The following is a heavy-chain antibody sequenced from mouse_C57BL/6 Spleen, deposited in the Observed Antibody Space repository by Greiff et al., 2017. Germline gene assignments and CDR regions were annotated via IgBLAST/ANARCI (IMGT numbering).Heavy chain of an antibody. J-gene: IGHJ2*01. CDR1: GFTFTDYY. Sequence: EVMLVESGGGLVQPGGSLSLSCAASGFTFTDYYMSWVRQPPGKALEWLGFIRNKANGYTTEYSASVKGRFTISRDNSQSILYLQMNALRAEDSATYYCARWGTTVVAPYFDYWGQGTTLTVSS. CDR2: IRNKANGYTT. CDR3: ARWGTTVVAPYFDY. V-gene: IGHV7-3*01. D-gene: IGHD1-1*01.